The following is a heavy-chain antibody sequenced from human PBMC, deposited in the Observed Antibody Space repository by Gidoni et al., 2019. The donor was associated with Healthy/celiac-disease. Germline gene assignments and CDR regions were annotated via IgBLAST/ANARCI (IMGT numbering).Heavy chain of an antibody. V-gene: IGHV3-30*18. Sequence: QVQLVESGGGVVQPGRSLRLSCAASGFTFSSYGMHWVRQAPGKGLEWVAFISYDGSNKYYADSVKGRFTISRDNSKNTLYLQMNSLRAEDTAVYYCAKDVGSGSYPGAFDIWGQGTMVTVSS. D-gene: IGHD1-26*01. J-gene: IGHJ3*02. CDR1: GFTFSSYG. CDR2: ISYDGSNK. CDR3: AKDVGSGSYPGAFDI.